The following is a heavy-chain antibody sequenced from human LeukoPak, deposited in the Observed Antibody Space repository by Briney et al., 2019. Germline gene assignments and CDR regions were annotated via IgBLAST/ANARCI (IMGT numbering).Heavy chain of an antibody. V-gene: IGHV3-7*03. Sequence: PGGSLRLSCAAPGFTFSSYWMSWVRQAPGKGLEWVANIKKDGSEKYYVDSVKGRFTISRDNAKNSLYLQMNSLRAEDTAVYYCAKDVWNDLYYFDYWGQGTLVTVSS. J-gene: IGHJ4*02. CDR1: GFTFSSYW. D-gene: IGHD1-1*01. CDR2: IKKDGSEK. CDR3: AKDVWNDLYYFDY.